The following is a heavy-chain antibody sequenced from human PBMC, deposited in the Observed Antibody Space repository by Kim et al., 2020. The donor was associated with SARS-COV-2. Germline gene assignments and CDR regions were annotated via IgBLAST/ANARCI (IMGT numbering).Heavy chain of an antibody. V-gene: IGHV4-31*02. Sequence: YNPSLKSRVTISVDTSKNQFSLKLSSVTAADTAVYYCARITMVRGVMVDYWGQGTLVTVSS. D-gene: IGHD3-10*01. J-gene: IGHJ4*02. CDR3: ARITMVRGVMVDY.